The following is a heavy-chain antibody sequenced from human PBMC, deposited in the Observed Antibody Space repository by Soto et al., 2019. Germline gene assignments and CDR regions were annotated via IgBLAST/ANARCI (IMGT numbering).Heavy chain of an antibody. D-gene: IGHD5-12*01. CDR2: IYYSGST. Sequence: SETLSLTCTVSGGSISSYYWSWIRQPPGKGLEWIGYIYYSGSTNYNPSLKSRVTISVDTSKNQFSLKLSSVTAADTAVYYCATRRRVGPHIVATIRSQRVPGDYYYMDVWGKGTTVTVSS. V-gene: IGHV4-59*08. CDR1: GGSISSYY. CDR3: ATRRRVGPHIVATIRSQRVPGDYYYMDV. J-gene: IGHJ6*03.